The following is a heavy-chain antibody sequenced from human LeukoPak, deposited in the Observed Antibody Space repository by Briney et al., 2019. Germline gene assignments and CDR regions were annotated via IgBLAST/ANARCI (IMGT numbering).Heavy chain of an antibody. J-gene: IGHJ4*02. CDR1: GGSISSYY. CDR3: ASASDDSSGYSAFDY. Sequence: SETLSLTCTASGGSISSYYWSWIRQPPGKGLEWIGYIYYSGSTNYNPSLKSRVTISVDTSKNQFSLKLSSVTAADTAVYYCASASDDSSGYSAFDYWGQGTLVTVSS. CDR2: IYYSGST. D-gene: IGHD3-22*01. V-gene: IGHV4-59*08.